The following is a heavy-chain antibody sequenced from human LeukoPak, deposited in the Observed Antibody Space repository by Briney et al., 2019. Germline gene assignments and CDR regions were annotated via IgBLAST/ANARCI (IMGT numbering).Heavy chain of an antibody. CDR2: IHSGGST. D-gene: IGHD4-23*01. CDR1: GFIVNSNY. Sequence: PGGSLRLSCAASGFIVNSNYMSWVRQAPGKGLECVSFIHSGGSTYYADSVKGRLTISSDNSKNTLYLQMNSLRAEDTAVYYCARDDYGGNSHYAFDIWGQGTMVTVSS. V-gene: IGHV3-66*01. CDR3: ARDDYGGNSHYAFDI. J-gene: IGHJ3*02.